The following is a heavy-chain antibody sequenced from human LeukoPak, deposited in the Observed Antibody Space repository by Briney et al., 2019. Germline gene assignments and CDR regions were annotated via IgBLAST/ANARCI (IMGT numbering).Heavy chain of an antibody. CDR3: ARRYYGDPTRIDY. V-gene: IGHV1-18*01. CDR1: GGTFSSYA. CDR2: ISAYNGNT. J-gene: IGHJ4*02. Sequence: ASVKVSCKASGGTFSSYAISWVRQAPGQGLEWMGWISAYNGNTNYAQKLQGRVTMTTDTSTSTAYMELRSLRSDDTAVYYCARRYYGDPTRIDYWGQGTLVTVSS. D-gene: IGHD4-17*01.